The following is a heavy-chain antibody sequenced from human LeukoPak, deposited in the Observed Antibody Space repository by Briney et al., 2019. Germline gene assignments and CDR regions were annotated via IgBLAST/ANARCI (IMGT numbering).Heavy chain of an antibody. V-gene: IGHV1-3*03. J-gene: IGHJ6*03. CDR3: ARGQWELPYYYYYYMDV. D-gene: IGHD1-26*01. CDR1: GYTFSSYA. Sequence: ASVKVSCKASGYTFSSYAMHWVRQAPGQRLEWMGWINAGNGNTKYSQEFQGRVTITRDTSANTAYMELSSLRSEDMAEYYCARGQWELPYYYYYYMDVWGKGTTVTVSS. CDR2: INAGNGNT.